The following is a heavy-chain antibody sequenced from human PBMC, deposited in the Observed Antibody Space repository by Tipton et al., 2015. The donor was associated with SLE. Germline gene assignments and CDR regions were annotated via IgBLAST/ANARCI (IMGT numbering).Heavy chain of an antibody. V-gene: IGHV4-59*01. CDR2: INYRGSS. J-gene: IGHJ4*02. CDR1: GGSFSSFH. CDR3: ARGWLSPGLSWLQTFDY. Sequence: GLVKPSETLSLTCAVSGGSFSSFHWSWIRQPPGKGPEWIGYINYRGSSNYNPSLKTRVAISVDTSKNQFSLKLSSVTAADTAIYYCARGWLSPGLSWLQTFDYWGQGTLVTVSS. D-gene: IGHD5-24*01.